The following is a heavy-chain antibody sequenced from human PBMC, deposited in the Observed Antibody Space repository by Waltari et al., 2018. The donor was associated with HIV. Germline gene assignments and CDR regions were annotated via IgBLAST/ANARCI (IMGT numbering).Heavy chain of an antibody. CDR1: GGSISSYY. J-gene: IGHJ1*01. CDR2: IYYSGST. Sequence: QVQLQESGPGLVKPSETLSLTCTVSGGSISSYYWSWIRQPPGKGLEWIGYIYYSGSTNYNPSLKSRVTISVDTSKNQFSLKLSSVTAADTAVYYCARDRGAGVGYFQHWGQGTLVTVSS. D-gene: IGHD3-10*01. V-gene: IGHV4-59*01. CDR3: ARDRGAGVGYFQH.